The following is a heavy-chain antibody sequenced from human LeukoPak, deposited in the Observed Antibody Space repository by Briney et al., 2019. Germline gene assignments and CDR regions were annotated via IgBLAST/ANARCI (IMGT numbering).Heavy chain of an antibody. CDR3: ARVPLRVSSSGYYFDY. J-gene: IGHJ4*02. D-gene: IGHD6-6*01. CDR2: IIPIFGTA. Sequence: SVKVSYKASGGTFISYAISWVRQAPGQGLEWMVGIIPIFGTANYAQKFQGRVTITADESTSTAYMELSSLRSEDTAVYYCARVPLRVSSSGYYFDYWGQGTLVTVSS. V-gene: IGHV1-69*13. CDR1: GGTFISYA.